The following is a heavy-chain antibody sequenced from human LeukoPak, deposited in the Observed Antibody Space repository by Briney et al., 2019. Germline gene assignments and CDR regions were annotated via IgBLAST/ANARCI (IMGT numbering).Heavy chain of an antibody. D-gene: IGHD1-26*01. CDR2: ITASGTAM. CDR3: ASSGSYRFDY. V-gene: IGHV3-48*02. Sequence: GGSLRLSCAASGFTFSSYSMNWVRQAPGKGLEWVSHITASGTAMLYADSVKGRFTISRDNAKSSLYLQMNSLRDEDTAVYYCASSGSYRFDYWGQGTLVTVSS. J-gene: IGHJ4*02. CDR1: GFTFSSYS.